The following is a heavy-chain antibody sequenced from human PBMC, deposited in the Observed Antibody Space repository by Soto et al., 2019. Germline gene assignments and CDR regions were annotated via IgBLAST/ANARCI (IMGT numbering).Heavy chain of an antibody. D-gene: IGHD2-21*02. CDR1: GVIFSDGI. V-gene: IGHV3-21*01. CDR2: IEKSGNYI. CDR3: VRGDHRDY. Sequence: PGGSLRLSCEVSGVIFSDGIMDWVRQAPGKGLEWVAPIEKSGNYIFYAGPIKGRFAISRDNAKNSLFLQLRGLRADDTAVYFCVRGDHRDYWGKGTLVTVS. J-gene: IGHJ4*02.